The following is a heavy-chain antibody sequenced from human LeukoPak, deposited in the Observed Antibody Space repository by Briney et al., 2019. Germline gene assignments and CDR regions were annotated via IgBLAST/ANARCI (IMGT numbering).Heavy chain of an antibody. CDR2: ISSSGSTI. D-gene: IGHD2-15*01. Sequence: GGSLRLSCAASGFTFSSYSMNWVRQAPGKGLEWVSYISSSGSTIYYADSVKGRFTISRDNAKNSLYLQMNSLRAEDTAVYYCARDTVAVDYWGQGTLVTVSS. CDR3: ARDTVAVDY. J-gene: IGHJ4*02. CDR1: GFTFSSYS. V-gene: IGHV3-48*04.